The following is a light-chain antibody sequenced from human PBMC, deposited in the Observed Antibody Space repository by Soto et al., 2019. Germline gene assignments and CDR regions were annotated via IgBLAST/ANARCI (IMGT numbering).Light chain of an antibody. CDR1: SSNIGTNT. CDR3: AAWDDSLNGWV. Sequence: QSVLTQPPSASGTPGQRVTISCSGGSSNIGTNTVNWYQQFPGTAPQLLIYRNNQRPSGVPDRFSDSKSGTSASLAISGLQSEDEADYYCAAWDDSLNGWVFGGGTKLTVL. V-gene: IGLV1-44*01. J-gene: IGLJ3*02. CDR2: RNN.